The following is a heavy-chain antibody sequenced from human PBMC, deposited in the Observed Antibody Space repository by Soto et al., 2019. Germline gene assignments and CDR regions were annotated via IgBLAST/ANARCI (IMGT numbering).Heavy chain of an antibody. J-gene: IGHJ4*02. CDR1: GFTVINTW. D-gene: IGHD6-19*01. CDR2: IKSKTDGGTT. Sequence: GGSLRLSCAASGFTVINTWMSWVRQAPGKGLEWVGRIKSKTDGGTTDYAAPVKGRFTISRDDSKNTLYLQMNSLKTEDTAVYYCTTDCGTVPQWLSFAYWGGGTMVTVYS. V-gene: IGHV3-15*01. CDR3: TTDCGTVPQWLSFAY.